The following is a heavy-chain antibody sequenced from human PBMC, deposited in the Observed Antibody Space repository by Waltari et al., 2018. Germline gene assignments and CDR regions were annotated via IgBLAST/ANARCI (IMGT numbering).Heavy chain of an antibody. D-gene: IGHD3-22*01. CDR1: GYTFTSYG. CDR2: IIPIFGTA. J-gene: IGHJ4*02. Sequence: QVQLVQSGAEVKKPGASVKVSCKASGYTFTSYGISWVRQAPGQGLEWMGWIIPIFGTANYAQKFQGRVTITTDESTSTAYMELSSLRSEDTAVYYCARTEVGYDSSGPDYWGQGTLVTVSS. V-gene: IGHV1-69*05. CDR3: ARTEVGYDSSGPDY.